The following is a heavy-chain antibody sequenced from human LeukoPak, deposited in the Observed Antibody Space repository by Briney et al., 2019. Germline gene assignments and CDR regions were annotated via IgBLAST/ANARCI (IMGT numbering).Heavy chain of an antibody. Sequence: GGSLRLSCAASGFTFSSYSMNWVRQAPGKGLEWVSSISSSSSYIYYADSVKGRFTISRDNAKNSLYLQMNNLRAEDTAVYYCARDPHSSSSPFDYWGQGTLVTVSS. CDR3: ARDPHSSSSPFDY. CDR2: ISSSSSYI. D-gene: IGHD6-6*01. V-gene: IGHV3-21*01. J-gene: IGHJ4*02. CDR1: GFTFSSYS.